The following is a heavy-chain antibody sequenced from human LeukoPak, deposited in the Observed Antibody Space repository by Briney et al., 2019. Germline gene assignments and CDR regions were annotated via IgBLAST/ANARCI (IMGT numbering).Heavy chain of an antibody. Sequence: SGGSLRLSCAASGFTFSSYAMSWVRQAPGKGLKWVSAISGSGGSTYYADSVKGRFTISRDNSKNTLYLQMNSLRAEDTAVYYCAKSPGPKVTMIVVVITGYFDYWGQGTLVTVSS. CDR2: ISGSGGST. D-gene: IGHD3-22*01. CDR1: GFTFSSYA. J-gene: IGHJ4*02. V-gene: IGHV3-23*01. CDR3: AKSPGPKVTMIVVVITGYFDY.